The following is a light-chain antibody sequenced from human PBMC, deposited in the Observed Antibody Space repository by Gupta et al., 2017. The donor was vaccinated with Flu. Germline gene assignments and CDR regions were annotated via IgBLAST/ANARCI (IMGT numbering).Light chain of an antibody. CDR2: KAS. V-gene: IGKV1-5*03. Sequence: PSTLSASVGDRVTITCRASQSIRDWLAWYQQKPGKAPHLLIYKASSLESGVPSRFSGSGSGTEFTLTISSLQPDDFATYYCQQYDTYTWTFGQGTKLEIK. CDR1: QSIRDW. CDR3: QQYDTYTWT. J-gene: IGKJ2*02.